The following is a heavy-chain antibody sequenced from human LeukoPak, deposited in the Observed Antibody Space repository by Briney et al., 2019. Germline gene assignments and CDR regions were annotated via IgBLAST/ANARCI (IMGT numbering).Heavy chain of an antibody. V-gene: IGHV3-23*01. CDR1: GFTFSNYA. J-gene: IGHJ4*02. CDR2: ISGSGGST. D-gene: IGHD1-20*01. CDR3: AKDSANWRGDFDN. Sequence: TGGSLRLSCAASGFTFSNYAMTWVRQAPGRGLEWVSAISGSGGSTHNADSVKGRFTISRDNTKNTLYLQMNSLRAEDTAVYYCAKDSANWRGDFDNWGQGTLVTVSS.